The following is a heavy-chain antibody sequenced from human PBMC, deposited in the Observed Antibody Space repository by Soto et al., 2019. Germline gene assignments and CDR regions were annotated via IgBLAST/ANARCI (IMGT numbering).Heavy chain of an antibody. J-gene: IGHJ4*02. V-gene: IGHV3-23*01. Sequence: GGSLRLSCAASGFTFSSYAMSWVRQAPGKGLEWVSAISGSGGSTYYADSVKGRFTISRDNSKNTLYLQMNSLRAEDTAVYYCAKQFSLFWSGYPEGYWGQGTLVTVSS. D-gene: IGHD3-3*01. CDR1: GFTFSSYA. CDR3: AKQFSLFWSGYPEGY. CDR2: ISGSGGST.